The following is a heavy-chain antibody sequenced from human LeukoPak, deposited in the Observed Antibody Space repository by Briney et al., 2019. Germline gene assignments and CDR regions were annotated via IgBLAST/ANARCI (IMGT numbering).Heavy chain of an antibody. V-gene: IGHV4-59*01. D-gene: IGHD6-19*01. CDR1: GGSISSYY. CDR3: AREKSGWRSFRAFDI. CDR2: IYYSGST. Sequence: SETLSLTCTVSGGSISSYYGICIRQPPGEGLEGRGYIYYSGSTNYNPSLKSRVTISVAPSKTQFSLQLSYVPAADTAVYYCAREKSGWRSFRAFDIWGQRTILTVPS. J-gene: IGHJ3*02.